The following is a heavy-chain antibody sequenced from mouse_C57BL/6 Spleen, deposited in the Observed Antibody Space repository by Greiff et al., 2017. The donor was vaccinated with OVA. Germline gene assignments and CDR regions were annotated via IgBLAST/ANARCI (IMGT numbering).Heavy chain of an antibody. D-gene: IGHD4-1*01. Sequence: EVQVVESGGGLVKPGGSLKLSCAASGFTFSSYTMSWVRQTPEKRLEWVATISGGGGNTYYPDSVKGRFTISRDNAKNTLYLQMSSLRSEDTALYYCARLGEGAWCAYWGQGTLVTVSA. CDR3: ARLGEGAWCAY. CDR2: ISGGGGNT. V-gene: IGHV5-9*01. CDR1: GFTFSSYT. J-gene: IGHJ3*01.